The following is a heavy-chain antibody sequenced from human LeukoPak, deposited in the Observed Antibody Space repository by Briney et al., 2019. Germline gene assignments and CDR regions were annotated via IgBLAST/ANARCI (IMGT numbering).Heavy chain of an antibody. CDR1: GGSISSSSYY. J-gene: IGHJ4*02. Sequence: SETLSLTCTVSGGSISSSSYYWGWIRQPPGKGLEWIGSIYYSGSTYYNPSLKSRVTISVDTSKNQFSLKLSSVTAADTAVYYCARRGLYYGSGSYSFWGQGTLVTVSS. CDR3: ARRGLYYGSGSYSF. V-gene: IGHV4-39*07. CDR2: IYYSGST. D-gene: IGHD3-10*01.